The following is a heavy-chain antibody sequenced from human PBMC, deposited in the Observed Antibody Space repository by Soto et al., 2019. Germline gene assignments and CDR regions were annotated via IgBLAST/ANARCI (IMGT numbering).Heavy chain of an antibody. CDR1: GGSISSYY. V-gene: IGHV4-59*08. J-gene: IGHJ6*03. Sequence: PSETLSLTCTVSGGSISSYYWSWIRQPPGKGLEWIGYIYYSGSTNYNPSLKSRVTISVDTSKNQFSLKLSSVTAADTALYYCARMGRGYSYGMLMDVWGKGTTVTVSS. CDR2: IYYSGST. D-gene: IGHD5-18*01. CDR3: ARMGRGYSYGMLMDV.